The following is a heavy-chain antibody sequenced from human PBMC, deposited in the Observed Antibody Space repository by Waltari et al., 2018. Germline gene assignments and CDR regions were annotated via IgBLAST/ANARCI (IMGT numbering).Heavy chain of an antibody. D-gene: IGHD2-15*01. CDR2: INHSGST. CDR1: GGSFSGYY. J-gene: IGHJ5*02. CDR3: ARASLVVVAATPFVRWFDP. V-gene: IGHV4-34*01. Sequence: QVQLQQWGAGLLKPSETLSLTCAVYGGSFSGYYWSWIRQPPGKGLEWIGEINHSGSTNYNPSLKSRVTISVDTSKNQFSLKLSSVTAADTAVYYCARASLVVVAATPFVRWFDPWGQGTLVTVSS.